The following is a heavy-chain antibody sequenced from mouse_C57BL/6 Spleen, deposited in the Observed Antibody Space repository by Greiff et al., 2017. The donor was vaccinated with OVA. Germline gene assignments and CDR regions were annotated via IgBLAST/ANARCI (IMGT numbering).Heavy chain of an antibody. D-gene: IGHD1-1*01. Sequence: VKVVESGPGLVAPSQSLSITCTVSGFSLTSYGVHWVRQPPGKGLEWLVVIWSDGSTTYNSALKSRLSISKDNSKSQVFLKMNSLQTDDTAMYYCARHEGDYYGSSYGYFDVWGTGTTVTVSS. CDR3: ARHEGDYYGSSYGYFDV. CDR2: IWSDGST. J-gene: IGHJ1*03. V-gene: IGHV2-6-1*01. CDR1: GFSLTSYG.